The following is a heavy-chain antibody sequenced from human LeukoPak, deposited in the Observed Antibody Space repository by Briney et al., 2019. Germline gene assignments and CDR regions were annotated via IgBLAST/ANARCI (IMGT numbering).Heavy chain of an antibody. CDR1: GFTFSSA. V-gene: IGHV3-23*01. J-gene: IGHJ6*02. CDR3: AKEAQYYDFRSDNYYYALDV. Sequence: GGSLRLSCAASGFTFSSAMTWVRQAPGKGLEWVSTISGDTTATWYADSVKGRFTVSRDDSKKMLYLQMNSLRVEDTAVHYCAKEAQYYDFRSDNYYYALDVWGQGTTVTVSS. D-gene: IGHD3-3*01. CDR2: ISGDTTAT.